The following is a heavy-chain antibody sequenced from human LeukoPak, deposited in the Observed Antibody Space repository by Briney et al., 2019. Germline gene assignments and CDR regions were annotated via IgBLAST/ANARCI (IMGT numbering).Heavy chain of an antibody. CDR2: ITYDGYYK. J-gene: IGHJ6*01. D-gene: IGHD3-10*01. CDR3: AKDLKSMVRGACMDA. Sequence: GGSLRLSCAASGLTFSDYYMSWVRQAPGKGLEWVAVITYDGYYKYYADSVKGRFTISSDNSKNTLFLQMNSLRAEDTAVYYCAKDLKSMVRGACMDAWGQGTTVTVSS. CDR1: GLTFSDYY. V-gene: IGHV3-30*18.